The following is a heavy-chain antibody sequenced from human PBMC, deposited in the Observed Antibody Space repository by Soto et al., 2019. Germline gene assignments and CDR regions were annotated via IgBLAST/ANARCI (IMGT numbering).Heavy chain of an antibody. Sequence: GGSLRLSCAASGFTFSSYAMHWVRQAPGKGLEWVAVISYDGSNKYYADSVKGRFTISRDNSKNTLYLQMNSLRAEDTAVYYCARDRGYCSGGSCPYYYYGMDVWGQGTTVTVSS. V-gene: IGHV3-30-3*01. J-gene: IGHJ6*02. CDR1: GFTFSSYA. D-gene: IGHD2-15*01. CDR3: ARDRGYCSGGSCPYYYYGMDV. CDR2: ISYDGSNK.